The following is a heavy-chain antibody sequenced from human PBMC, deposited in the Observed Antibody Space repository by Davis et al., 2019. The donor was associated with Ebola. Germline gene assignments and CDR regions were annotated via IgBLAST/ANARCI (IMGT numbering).Heavy chain of an antibody. D-gene: IGHD1-26*01. CDR2: IKSKTDGGTT. V-gene: IGHV3-15*01. CDR3: IRHSGSQWF. CDR1: GFTFSTAW. Sequence: GESLKISYAASGFTFSTAWMTWVRQAPGKGLEWVGRIKSKTDGGTTDYAAPVQGRFTISRDDSRNTLYLRINSLKTEDTAVYYCIRHSGSQWFWGQGTLVTVSS. J-gene: IGHJ4*02.